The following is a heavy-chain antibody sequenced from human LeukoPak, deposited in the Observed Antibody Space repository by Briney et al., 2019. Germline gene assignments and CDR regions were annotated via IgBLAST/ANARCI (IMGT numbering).Heavy chain of an antibody. J-gene: IGHJ5*02. CDR1: GGTFSSEA. CDR3: ARGETILNWFDP. Sequence: HVASVKVSCKASGGTFSSEAFIWVRQAPGQGLEWMGGIIPIFGRADYAQRFQDIVSITTDESTSTVYMELSSLRSEDTAVYYCARGETILNWFDPWGQGTLVTVSS. D-gene: IGHD1-1*01. V-gene: IGHV1-69*05. CDR2: IIPIFGRA.